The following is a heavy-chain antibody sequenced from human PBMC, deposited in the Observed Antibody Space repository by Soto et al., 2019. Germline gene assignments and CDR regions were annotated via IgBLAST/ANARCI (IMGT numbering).Heavy chain of an antibody. CDR2: VSGSGRST. V-gene: IGHV3-23*01. Sequence: EVQVLESGGGLVQPGGSLRLSCAASGFTFSNYAMNWVRQAPGKGLAWVSTVSGSGRSTYYVDSVEGRFTISRDNSKKTLTLQMSSLRAGDTAVYYCAKSHTGVAAGPHFDDWGQGTLVTVSS. CDR3: AKSHTGVAAGPHFDD. D-gene: IGHD6-19*01. J-gene: IGHJ4*02. CDR1: GFTFSNYA.